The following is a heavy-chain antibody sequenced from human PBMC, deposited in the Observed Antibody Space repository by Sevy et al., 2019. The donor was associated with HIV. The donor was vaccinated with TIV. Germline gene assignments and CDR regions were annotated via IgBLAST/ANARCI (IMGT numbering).Heavy chain of an antibody. Sequence: KQSQTLSLTCAVYGGSFSGYYWSWIRQPPGKGLEWIGEINHSGSTNYNPSLKSRVTISVDTSKNQFSLKLSSVTAADTAVYYCARGLSYSDLAAAGYYFDYWGQGTLVTVSS. CDR2: INHSGST. D-gene: IGHD6-13*01. CDR3: ARGLSYSDLAAAGYYFDY. V-gene: IGHV4-34*01. CDR1: GGSFSGYY. J-gene: IGHJ4*02.